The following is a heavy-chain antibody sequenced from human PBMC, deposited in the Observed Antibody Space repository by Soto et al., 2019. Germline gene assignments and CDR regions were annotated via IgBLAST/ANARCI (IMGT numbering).Heavy chain of an antibody. V-gene: IGHV2-5*02. CDR1: GFSLSTSGVG. CDR2: IYWDDDK. Sequence: QITLKESGPTLVKPTQTLTLTCTFSGFSLSTSGVGVGWIRQPPGKALEWLALIYWDDDKRYSPSLKRRLTITKDTSKNQVVLTMTNMDPVDTATYYCAHTTITMIVVEYYFDYWGQGTLVTVSS. CDR3: AHTTITMIVVEYYFDY. J-gene: IGHJ4*02. D-gene: IGHD3-22*01.